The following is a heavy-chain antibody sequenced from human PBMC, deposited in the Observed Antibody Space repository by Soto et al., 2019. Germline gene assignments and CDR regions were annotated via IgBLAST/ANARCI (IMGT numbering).Heavy chain of an antibody. V-gene: IGHV4-59*06. J-gene: IGHJ4*02. CDR1: GGSISSYY. CDR3: AIVDGILRVNLYFDY. CDR2: IYYSGST. D-gene: IGHD3-22*01. Sequence: PWETLSLTCTVSGGSISSYYWSWIRQPPGKGLEWIGYIYYSGSTYYNPSLKSRVTTSVDTSKNQFSLKLSSVTAADTAVYYCAIVDGILRVNLYFDYWGQGTLVTVSS.